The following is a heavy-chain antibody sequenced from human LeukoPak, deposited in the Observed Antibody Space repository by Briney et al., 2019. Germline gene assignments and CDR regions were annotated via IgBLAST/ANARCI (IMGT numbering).Heavy chain of an antibody. Sequence: GGSLRLSCAASGFTFDDYAMHWVRQAPGKGLEWVSGISWNSGSIGYADSVKGRFTISRDNAKSSLYLQMNSLRAEDTALYYCAKDILTGYSAFDIWGQGTMVTVSS. CDR3: AKDILTGYSAFDI. V-gene: IGHV3-9*01. CDR2: ISWNSGSI. D-gene: IGHD3-9*01. J-gene: IGHJ3*02. CDR1: GFTFDDYA.